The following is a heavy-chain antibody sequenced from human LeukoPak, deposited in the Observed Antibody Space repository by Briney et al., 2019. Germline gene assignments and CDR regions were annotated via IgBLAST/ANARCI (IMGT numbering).Heavy chain of an antibody. J-gene: IGHJ3*02. V-gene: IGHV3-21*04. CDR3: AGTYYYDKGAFDI. Sequence: GGSLRLSCAASGFSFSSYNMNWVRQAPGKGLEWVSSITSSSTYTFYADSVKGRFTISRDNSKNTLYLQMNSLRAEDTAVYYCAGTYYYDKGAFDIWGQGTMVTVSS. CDR1: GFSFSSYN. CDR2: ITSSSTYT. D-gene: IGHD3-22*01.